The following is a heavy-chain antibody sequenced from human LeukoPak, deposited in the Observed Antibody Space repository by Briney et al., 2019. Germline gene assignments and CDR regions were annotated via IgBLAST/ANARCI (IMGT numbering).Heavy chain of an antibody. V-gene: IGHV4-59*01. Sequence: SETLSLICTVSGGSISSYYWSWIRQPPGKGLEWIGCIYYSGSTNYNPSLKSRVTISVDTSKNQFSLKLSSVTAADTAVYYCARGFGYTFPYYFDYWGQGTLVTVSS. CDR1: GGSISSYY. J-gene: IGHJ4*02. D-gene: IGHD5-24*01. CDR2: IYYSGST. CDR3: ARGFGYTFPYYFDY.